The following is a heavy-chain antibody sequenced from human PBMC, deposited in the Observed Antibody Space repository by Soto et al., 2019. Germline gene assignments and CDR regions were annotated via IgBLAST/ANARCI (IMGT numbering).Heavy chain of an antibody. J-gene: IGHJ4*02. V-gene: IGHV3-23*01. CDR1: GFSFGSYA. Sequence: GGYLRISCAASGFSFGSYAMSWVRQAPGKGLEPVSAISCSGGSTYSADSVKGRFTISRDNSKNTLYLQINSLRAEDTAVYYCAKDYGSGSYYFDYWGQGTLVTVSS. CDR2: ISCSGGST. CDR3: AKDYGSGSYYFDY. D-gene: IGHD3-10*01.